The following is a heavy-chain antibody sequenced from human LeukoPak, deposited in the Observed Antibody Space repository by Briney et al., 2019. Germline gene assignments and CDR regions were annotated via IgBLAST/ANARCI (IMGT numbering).Heavy chain of an antibody. CDR3: AKLKNDFSHYYYYMDV. CDR1: GYSISSGHY. CDR2: TYHSGTA. D-gene: IGHD2-21*02. Sequence: PSETLSLTCAVSGYSISSGHYWGWIRQPPGKGLEWIGSTYHSGTAYYNPSLKSRVTISVDTSKNQFSLNLSSVTAADTAVYYCAKLKNDFSHYYYYMDVWGKGTTVTVSS. J-gene: IGHJ6*03. V-gene: IGHV4-38-2*01.